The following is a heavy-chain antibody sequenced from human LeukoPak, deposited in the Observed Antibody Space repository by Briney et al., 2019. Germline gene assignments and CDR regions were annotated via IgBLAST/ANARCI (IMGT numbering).Heavy chain of an antibody. J-gene: IGHJ6*02. CDR1: GFTFSSYG. CDR3: ARSLYYYDSSGSSPPYYYYYYGMDV. D-gene: IGHD3-22*01. Sequence: GGSLRLSCAASGFTFSSYGMHWVRQAPGKGLEWVAVIWYDGSNKYYADSVKGRFTISRDNSKNTLYLQRNSLRAEDTAVYYCARSLYYYDSSGSSPPYYYYYYGMDVWGQGTTVTVSS. CDR2: IWYDGSNK. V-gene: IGHV3-33*01.